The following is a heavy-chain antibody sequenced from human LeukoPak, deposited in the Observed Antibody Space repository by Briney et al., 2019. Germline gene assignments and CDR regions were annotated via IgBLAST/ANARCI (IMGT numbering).Heavy chain of an antibody. J-gene: IGHJ4*02. CDR3: ARDVVLTGYYFDY. D-gene: IGHD3-9*01. CDR1: GGSISIY. Sequence: SETLSLTCTVSGGSISIYWSWIRQPAGKGLEWIGRIYTSGSTYYNPSLMSRVSMSVDTSKNQFSLKLSSVTAADTAVYYCARDVVLTGYYFDYWGQGTLVTVSS. CDR2: IYTSGST. V-gene: IGHV4-4*07.